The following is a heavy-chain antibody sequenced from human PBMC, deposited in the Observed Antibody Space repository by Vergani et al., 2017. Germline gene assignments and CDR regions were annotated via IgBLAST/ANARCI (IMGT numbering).Heavy chain of an antibody. CDR2: ISYDGSNK. D-gene: IGHD4-17*01. Sequence: QVQLVESGGGVVQPGRSLRLSCAASGFTFSSYAMHWVRQAPGKGLEWVAVISYDGSNKYYADSVKGRFTISRDNSKNTLYLQMNSLRAEDTAVYYCAREGRGYGDYVIDYWGQGTLVTVSS. CDR3: AREGRGYGDYVIDY. V-gene: IGHV3-30-3*01. J-gene: IGHJ4*02. CDR1: GFTFSSYA.